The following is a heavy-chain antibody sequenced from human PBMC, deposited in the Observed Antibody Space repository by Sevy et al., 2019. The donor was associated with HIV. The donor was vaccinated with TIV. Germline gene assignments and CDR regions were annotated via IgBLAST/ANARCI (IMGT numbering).Heavy chain of an antibody. V-gene: IGHV3-23*01. CDR2: ISATGSST. CDR1: GFTFNTHA. D-gene: IGHD3-22*01. CDR3: AKALNPSLESMIEVIFRTLKGFDV. Sequence: GGSLRLSCAASGFTFNTHAMNWVRQAPGKGLEWVSVISATGSSTYYADSVKGRFTISRDNSKNTLYLQMNSLTADDTAVYYCAKALNPSLESMIEVIFRTLKGFDVWGLGTMVTVSS. J-gene: IGHJ3*01.